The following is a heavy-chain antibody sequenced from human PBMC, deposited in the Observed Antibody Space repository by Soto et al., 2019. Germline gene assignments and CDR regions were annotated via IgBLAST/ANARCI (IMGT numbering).Heavy chain of an antibody. CDR2: ISGSGGST. CDR3: VKVAGEGYRRPYYDFWSGYYTGNYMDV. V-gene: IGHV3-23*01. D-gene: IGHD3-3*01. Sequence: GGSLRLSCAASGFTFSSYAMSWVRQAPGKGLEWVSAISGSGGSTYYADSVKGRFTISRDNSKDTLYLQMNSLRAEDTAVYYCVKVAGEGYRRPYYDFWSGYYTGNYMDVWGKGTTVTVSS. CDR1: GFTFSSYA. J-gene: IGHJ6*03.